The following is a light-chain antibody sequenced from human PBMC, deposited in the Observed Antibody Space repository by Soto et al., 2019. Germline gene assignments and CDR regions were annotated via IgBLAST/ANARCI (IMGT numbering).Light chain of an antibody. J-gene: IGLJ1*01. CDR1: SSDIASFNY. V-gene: IGLV2-14*01. CDR2: QVT. CDR3: NSYSSSTFYV. Sequence: QSVLAQPASVSWSPGQSITISCTGSSSDIASFNYVSWYQQYPGKAPKLLIYQVTSRASGVSHRFSGSKFGDTASLTISGLQPEDEAEYYCNSYSSSTFYVFGTGTKVTVL.